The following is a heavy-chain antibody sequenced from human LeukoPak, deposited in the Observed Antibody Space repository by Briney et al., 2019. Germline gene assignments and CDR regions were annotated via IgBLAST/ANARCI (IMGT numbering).Heavy chain of an antibody. Sequence: ASVKVSCKTSGYTFTGYYMHWVRQAPGQGLEWVGWINPNSSATKYAQTFQGRVTMTRDTSISTAYMELSRLRSDDTAVYYCATIAPSGPGYWGQGTPVTVSS. D-gene: IGHD6-13*01. CDR1: GYTFTGYY. J-gene: IGHJ4*02. CDR3: ATIAPSGPGY. CDR2: INPNSSAT. V-gene: IGHV1-2*02.